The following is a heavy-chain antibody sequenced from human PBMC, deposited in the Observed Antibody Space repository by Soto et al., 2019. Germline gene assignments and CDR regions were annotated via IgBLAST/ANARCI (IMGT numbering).Heavy chain of an antibody. D-gene: IGHD2-21*02. CDR1: GSTLTTYA. CDR3: ARSIVVVTALDY. V-gene: IGHV1-3*05. Sequence: QVHLGQSGAEEKNPGAPGKVSCKVSGSTLTTYAMLGVRRAPDQRLEWMGWINAGNGKTKYSQKFQGRVTITRDTSASTAYMELSSLRSEDTAVYYCARSIVVVTALDYWGQGTLVTVSS. J-gene: IGHJ4*02. CDR2: INAGNGKT.